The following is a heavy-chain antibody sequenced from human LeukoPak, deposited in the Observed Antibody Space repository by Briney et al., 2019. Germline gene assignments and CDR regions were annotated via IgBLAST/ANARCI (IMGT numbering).Heavy chain of an antibody. Sequence: SGGSLRLSCAASKVTFSDYAMNWVRQAPGKGLEWVSGISGSGGNTYYADSVKGRFTISRDNAKNSLYLQMNSLRAEDTAVYYCARDYGGNLDYFQHWGQGTLVTVSS. V-gene: IGHV3-23*01. CDR2: ISGSGGNT. J-gene: IGHJ1*01. CDR1: KVTFSDYA. D-gene: IGHD4-23*01. CDR3: ARDYGGNLDYFQH.